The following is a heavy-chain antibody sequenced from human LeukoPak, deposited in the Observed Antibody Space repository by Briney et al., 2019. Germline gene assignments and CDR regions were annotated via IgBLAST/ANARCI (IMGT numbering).Heavy chain of an antibody. CDR1: GYTFTGYY. CDR2: INPNSGGT. CDR3: ARVPRYCSRGSCYWVDY. Sequence: ASXKVSCKASGYTFTGYYMHWVRQAPGQGIEWMGRINPNSGGTNYTQKFQGRVTMTSDTSISTAYMELSRLRSDDTAVYSCARVPRYCSRGSCYWVDYWGQGTLVTVSS. V-gene: IGHV1-2*06. D-gene: IGHD2-15*01. J-gene: IGHJ4*02.